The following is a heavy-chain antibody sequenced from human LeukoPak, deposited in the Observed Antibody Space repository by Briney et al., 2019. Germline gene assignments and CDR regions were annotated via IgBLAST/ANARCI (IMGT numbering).Heavy chain of an antibody. D-gene: IGHD6-19*01. J-gene: IGHJ4*02. CDR2: IGTAGDT. V-gene: IGHV3-13*01. Sequence: GGSLRLSCAASGFTFSSYDMHWVRQATGKGLEWVSAIGTAGDTYYLGSVKGRFTISRVNARNSLYLQMNSLRAGDTAVYYCARGDIAVGGVDYWGQGTLVTVSS. CDR1: GFTFSSYD. CDR3: ARGDIAVGGVDY.